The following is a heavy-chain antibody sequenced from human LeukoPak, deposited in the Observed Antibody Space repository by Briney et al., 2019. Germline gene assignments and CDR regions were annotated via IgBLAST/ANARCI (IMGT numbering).Heavy chain of an antibody. J-gene: IGHJ4*02. Sequence: ASVEVSCKASGYTFTSYGISWVRQAPGQGLEWMGWISAYNGNTNYAQKLRGRVTMTTDTSTSTAYMELRSLRSDDTAVYYCARSHYYDSSGYYYHFDYWGQGTLVTVSS. D-gene: IGHD3-22*01. CDR2: ISAYNGNT. CDR1: GYTFTSYG. V-gene: IGHV1-18*01. CDR3: ARSHYYDSSGYYYHFDY.